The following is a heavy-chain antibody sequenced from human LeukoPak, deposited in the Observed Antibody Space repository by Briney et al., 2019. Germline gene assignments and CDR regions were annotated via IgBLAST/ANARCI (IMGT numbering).Heavy chain of an antibody. J-gene: IGHJ6*03. CDR3: ARAPHAPYFDWLSHYYMDV. Sequence: ASVKVSCKVSGYTLTELSMHWVRQAPGKGLEWMGGFDPEDGETIYAQKFQGRVTMTEDTSTDTAYMELKSLRSDDTAVYYCARAPHAPYFDWLSHYYMDVWGTGTTVIVSS. D-gene: IGHD3-9*01. CDR1: GYTLTELS. CDR2: FDPEDGET. V-gene: IGHV1-24*01.